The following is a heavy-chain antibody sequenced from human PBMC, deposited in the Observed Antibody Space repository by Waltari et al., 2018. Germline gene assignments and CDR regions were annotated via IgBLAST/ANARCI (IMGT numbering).Heavy chain of an antibody. CDR1: GGSFSGYY. CDR2: INHSGST. CDR3: ARVLLSPQGIAAPRRGENYYYYYMDV. J-gene: IGHJ6*03. V-gene: IGHV4-34*01. D-gene: IGHD6-13*01. Sequence: QVQLQQWGAGLLKPSETLSLTCAVYGGSFSGYYWSWIRQPPGKGLEWIGEINHSGSTNSTPSLKSRVTISVDTSKNQFSLKLSSVTAADTAVYYCARVLLSPQGIAAPRRGENYYYYYMDVWGKGTTVTVSS.